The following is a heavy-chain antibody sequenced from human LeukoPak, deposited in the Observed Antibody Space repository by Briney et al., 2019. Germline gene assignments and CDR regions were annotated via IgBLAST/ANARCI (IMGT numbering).Heavy chain of an antibody. V-gene: IGHV3-23*01. J-gene: IGHJ4*02. CDR2: ISGSGGST. CDR1: GVTFSSYA. D-gene: IGHD3-22*01. CDR3: ANSGFSYYYDSSGGYYFDY. Sequence: GGSLRLSCAASGVTFSSYAMSWGRQDPGKELEWFSAISGSGGSTYYADSVKGRFTISRDNSKNTLYLQMNSLRAEDTAVYYCANSGFSYYYDSSGGYYFDYWGQGTLVTVSS.